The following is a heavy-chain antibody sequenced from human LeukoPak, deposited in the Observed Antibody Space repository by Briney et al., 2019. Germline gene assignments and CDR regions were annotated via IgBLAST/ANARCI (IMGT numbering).Heavy chain of an antibody. CDR3: ARHAVVYSSGWYGNWFDP. CDR1: GGSISSSSYY. CDR2: IYYSGTT. D-gene: IGHD6-19*01. Sequence: PSETLSLTCTVSGGSISSSSYYWGWIRQPPGEGLEWIGTIYYSGTTYYNPSLGSRVTISLDTSKNQFSLKLSSVTAADTAVYYCARHAVVYSSGWYGNWFDPWGQGTLVTVSS. V-gene: IGHV4-39*01. J-gene: IGHJ5*02.